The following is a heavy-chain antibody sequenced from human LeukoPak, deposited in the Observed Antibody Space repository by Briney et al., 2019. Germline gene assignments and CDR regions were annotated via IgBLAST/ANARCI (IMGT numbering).Heavy chain of an antibody. J-gene: IGHJ4*02. Sequence: GGSLRLSCAASGFTFSSYAMHWVRQAPGKGLEWVAVISYDGSNKYYADSVKGRFTISRDNSKNTLYLQMNSLRAEDTAVYHCAKEKYNWNDYFDYWGQGTLVTVSS. CDR2: ISYDGSNK. CDR3: AKEKYNWNDYFDY. V-gene: IGHV3-30-3*01. D-gene: IGHD1-1*01. CDR1: GFTFSSYA.